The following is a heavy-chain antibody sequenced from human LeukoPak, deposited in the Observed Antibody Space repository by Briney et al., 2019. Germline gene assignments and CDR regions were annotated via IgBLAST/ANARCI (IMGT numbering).Heavy chain of an antibody. CDR1: GFTFSTYS. CDR3: ARGAASGTSRFDY. CDR2: VSSSGTTI. D-gene: IGHD1-26*01. Sequence: GGALRLSCAACGFTFSTYSMSGVPQAPGKGREGGSYVSSSGTTIYSADSVKGRFTISRDNAKNSLYLQMNSLRAEDTAVYYCARGAASGTSRFDYWGQGTLVTVSS. J-gene: IGHJ4*02. V-gene: IGHV3-48*01.